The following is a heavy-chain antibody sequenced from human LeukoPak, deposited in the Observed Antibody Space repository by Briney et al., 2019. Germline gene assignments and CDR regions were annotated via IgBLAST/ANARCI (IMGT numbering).Heavy chain of an antibody. CDR2: IYSGGST. CDR1: GFTVSSNY. V-gene: IGHV3-53*01. J-gene: IGHJ5*02. D-gene: IGHD3-16*02. CDR3: ARTHQYRFDP. Sequence: GGSLRLSCAASGFTVSSNYMSWVRQAPGKGLEWVSVIYSGGSTYYADSVKGRFTISRDNSKNTLYLRMNSLRAEDTAVYYCARTHQYRFDPWGQGTLVTVSS.